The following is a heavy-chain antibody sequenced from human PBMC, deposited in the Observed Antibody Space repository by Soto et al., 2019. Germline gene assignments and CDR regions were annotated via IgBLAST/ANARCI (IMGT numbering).Heavy chain of an antibody. J-gene: IGHJ6*02. CDR3: AKDDFTYYYDSSGFNYYYYGMDV. CDR2: ISYDGSNK. CDR1: GFTFSSYG. V-gene: IGHV3-30*18. Sequence: QVQLVESGGGVVQPGRSLRLSCAASGFTFSSYGRHRVRHAPGKGLEWVAVISYDGSNKYYADSVKGRFTISRDNSKNTLYLQMNSLRAEDTAVYYYAKDDFTYYYDSSGFNYYYYGMDVWGQGTTVTVSS. D-gene: IGHD3-22*01.